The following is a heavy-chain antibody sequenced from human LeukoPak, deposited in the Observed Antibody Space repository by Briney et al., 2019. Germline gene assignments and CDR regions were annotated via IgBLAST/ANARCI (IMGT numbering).Heavy chain of an antibody. V-gene: IGHV3-48*04. CDR1: GFTFSSYS. CDR3: AQSFDN. Sequence: PGGSLRLSCAASGFTFSSYSMNWVRQAPGRGLEWVSYISPSGSTIYYTDSVKGRFTISRDNAKSSLFLQMNSLRAEDTAVYYCAQSFDNWGQGILVTVSS. CDR2: ISPSGSTI. J-gene: IGHJ4*02.